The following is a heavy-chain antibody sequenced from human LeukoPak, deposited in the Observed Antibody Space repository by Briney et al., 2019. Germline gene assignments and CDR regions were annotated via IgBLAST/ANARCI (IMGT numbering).Heavy chain of an antibody. CDR3: ARGGPTTTYYYDSSGYYYDY. D-gene: IGHD3-22*01. Sequence: SETLSLTCAVYGGSFSGYYWSRIRQPPGKGLEWIGEINHSGSTNYNPSLKSRVTISVDTSKNQFSLKLSSVTAADTAVYYCARGGPTTTYYYDSSGYYYDYWGQGTLVTVSS. V-gene: IGHV4-34*01. CDR2: INHSGST. J-gene: IGHJ4*02. CDR1: GGSFSGYY.